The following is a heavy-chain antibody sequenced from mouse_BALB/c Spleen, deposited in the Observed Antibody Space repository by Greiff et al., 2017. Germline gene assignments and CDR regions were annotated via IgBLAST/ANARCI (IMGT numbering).Heavy chain of an antibody. V-gene: IGHV14-3*02. CDR1: GFNIKDTY. CDR2: IDPANGNT. CDR3: ARSNYYGSGGAMDY. J-gene: IGHJ4*01. D-gene: IGHD1-1*01. Sequence: VQLKQSGAELVKPGASVKLSCTASGFNIKDTYMHWVKQRPEQGLEWIGRIDPANGNTKYDPKFQGKATITADTSSNTAYLQLSSLTSEDTAVYYCARSNYYGSGGAMDYWGQGTSVTVSS.